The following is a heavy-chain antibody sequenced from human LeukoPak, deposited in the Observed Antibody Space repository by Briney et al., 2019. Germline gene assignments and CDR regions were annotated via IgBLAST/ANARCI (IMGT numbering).Heavy chain of an antibody. CDR1: GYTFTGYY. J-gene: IGHJ4*02. V-gene: IGHV1-2*02. Sequence: ASVTVSCKASGYTFTGYYMHWVRQAPGQGLEWMGWINPNSGGTNYAQKLQGRVTMTTDTSTSTAYMELRSLRSDDTAVYYCAREGYDILTGYYTDYWGQGTLVTVSS. D-gene: IGHD3-9*01. CDR3: AREGYDILTGYYTDY. CDR2: INPNSGGT.